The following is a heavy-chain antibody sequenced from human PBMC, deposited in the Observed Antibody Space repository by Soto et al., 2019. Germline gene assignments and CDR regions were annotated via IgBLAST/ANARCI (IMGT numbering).Heavy chain of an antibody. D-gene: IGHD6-6*01. CDR2: IRSKANSYAT. CDR1: VFTFSGSA. V-gene: IGHV3-73*01. Sequence: PVGSLRLSCASSVFTFSGSAMHWVRQASGKGLEWVGRIRSKANSYATAYAASVKGRFTISRDDSKSTAYLQMNSLKTEDTAVYYCTRLHTEYRSNGPWFEPWGQGTLVSVSS. J-gene: IGHJ5*02. CDR3: TRLHTEYRSNGPWFEP.